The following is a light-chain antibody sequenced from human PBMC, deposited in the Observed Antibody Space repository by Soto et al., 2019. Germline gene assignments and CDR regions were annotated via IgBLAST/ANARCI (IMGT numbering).Light chain of an antibody. CDR2: DSN. J-gene: IGLJ2*01. Sequence: QSVLTQPPSVSAAPGQRVTISCSGSSANIGGNYVSWYQHLPGTAPKLVIYDSNKRPSEVPDRFSGSKSGTSATLDITGLQTGDAADYYCGAWDGSLSVVLFGGGTKLTVL. V-gene: IGLV1-51*01. CDR3: GAWDGSLSVVL. CDR1: SANIGGNY.